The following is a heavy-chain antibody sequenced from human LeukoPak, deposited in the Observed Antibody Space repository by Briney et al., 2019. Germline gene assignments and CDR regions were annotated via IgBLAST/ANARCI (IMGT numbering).Heavy chain of an antibody. CDR3: ARDRLPGVLSIAAPAGL. CDR2: INAGNGNT. J-gene: IGHJ4*02. CDR1: GYTFTSYA. Sequence: ASVKVSCKASGYTFTSYAMHWVRQAPGQRLEWMGWINAGNGNTKYSQKFRGRVTITRDTSASTAYMELSSLRSEDTAVYYCARDRLPGVLSIAAPAGLWGQGTLVTVSS. D-gene: IGHD6-13*01. V-gene: IGHV1-3*01.